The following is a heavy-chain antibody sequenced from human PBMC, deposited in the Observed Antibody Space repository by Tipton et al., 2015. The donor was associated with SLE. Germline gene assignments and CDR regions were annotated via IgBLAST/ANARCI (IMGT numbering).Heavy chain of an antibody. CDR1: GGSINSGDYY. CDR3: AGDYYFDY. J-gene: IGHJ4*02. Sequence: TLSLTCAVSGGSINSGDYYWVWIRQPPGKGLEWIGSFYDGGSTYYNPSLKSRVTISVDTSKNQFSLKLSSVTAADTAVYYCAGDYYFDYWGQGTLVTVSS. CDR2: FYDGGST. V-gene: IGHV4-39*07.